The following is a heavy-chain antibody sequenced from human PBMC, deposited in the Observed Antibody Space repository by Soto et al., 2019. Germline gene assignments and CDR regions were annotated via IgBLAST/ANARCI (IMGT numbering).Heavy chain of an antibody. CDR1: GGAFGSDP. J-gene: IGHJ4*02. CDR2: IIPMFDLV. CDR3: AREGDHEYFDL. V-gene: IGHV1-69*01. Sequence: QVQLVQSGAEVKKPGSSVKVSCKASGGAFGSDPISWVRQAPGQGPEWIGGIIPMFDLVNFAHKFQGRLTISADEYTSTTYMDLLSLRSEDTAVDYCAREGDHEYFDLWGQGTLVTVSS.